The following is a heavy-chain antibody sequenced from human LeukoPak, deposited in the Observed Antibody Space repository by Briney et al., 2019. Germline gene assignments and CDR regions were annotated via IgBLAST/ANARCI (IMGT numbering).Heavy chain of an antibody. CDR2: ISTSSSNT. Sequence: PGGSLRLSCAASGITFSSYTMNWVRQAPGKGLEWVSYISTSSSNTYYADSVKGRFTISRDNARNSLYLQMNSLRAEDTAVYYCARGQWLVRDHYMDVWGKGTTVIVSS. CDR1: GITFSSYT. CDR3: ARGQWLVRDHYMDV. V-gene: IGHV3-21*01. J-gene: IGHJ6*03. D-gene: IGHD6-19*01.